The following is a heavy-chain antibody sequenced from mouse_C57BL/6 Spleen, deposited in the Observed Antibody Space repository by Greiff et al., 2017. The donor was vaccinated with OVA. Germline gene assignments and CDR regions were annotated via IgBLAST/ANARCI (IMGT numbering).Heavy chain of an antibody. CDR1: GYTFTSYG. J-gene: IGHJ3*01. Sequence: DVKLQESGAELVRPGSSVKMSCKTSGYTFTSYGINWVKQRPGQGLEWIGYIYIGNGYTEYNEKFKGKATLTSDTSSSTAYMQLSSLTSEDSAIYFCALQLRPVGTWFAYWGQGTLVTVSA. D-gene: IGHD3-2*02. CDR2: IYIGNGYT. CDR3: ALQLRPVGTWFAY. V-gene: IGHV1-58*01.